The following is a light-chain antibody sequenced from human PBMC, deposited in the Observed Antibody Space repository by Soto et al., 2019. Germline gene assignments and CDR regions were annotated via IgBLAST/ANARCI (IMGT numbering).Light chain of an antibody. CDR1: QGISNY. CDR2: VAS. Sequence: DIQMTQSPSSLSASVGDRVTITCRASQGISNYLAWYQQQPGKVPKLLIYVASTLQSGVTSRFSGSGSGTDFTLPISSLQPEDVATYYCQKYNSAPWTFGQGTKVEIK. V-gene: IGKV1-27*01. J-gene: IGKJ1*01. CDR3: QKYNSAPWT.